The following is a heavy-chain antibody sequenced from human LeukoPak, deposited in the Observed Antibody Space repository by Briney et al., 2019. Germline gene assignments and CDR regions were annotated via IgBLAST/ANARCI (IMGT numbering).Heavy chain of an antibody. CDR3: ARAGGYPGGSGILWDLRFDY. J-gene: IGHJ4*02. V-gene: IGHV4-30-2*01. Sequence: QASETLSLTCAVSGGSISSGGYSWSWIRQPPGKGLEWIGYIYHSGSTYYNPSLKSRVTISVDRSKNQFSLKLSSVTAADTAVYYCARAGGYPGGSGILWDLRFDYWGQGTLVTVSS. CDR2: IYHSGST. D-gene: IGHD3-10*01. CDR1: GGSISSGGYS.